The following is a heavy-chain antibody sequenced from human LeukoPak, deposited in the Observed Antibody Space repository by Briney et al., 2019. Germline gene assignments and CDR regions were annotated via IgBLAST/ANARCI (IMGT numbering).Heavy chain of an antibody. CDR2: IYYSGST. J-gene: IGHJ3*02. Sequence: SETLSLTCTVSGGSISSYYWSWIRQPPGKGLEWIGYIYYSGSTNYNPSLKSRVTISVDTSKNQFSLKLSSMTAADTAVYYCASRGVVGSGAFDIWGQGTMVTVSS. CDR3: ASRGVVGSGAFDI. CDR1: GGSISSYY. V-gene: IGHV4-59*01. D-gene: IGHD1-26*01.